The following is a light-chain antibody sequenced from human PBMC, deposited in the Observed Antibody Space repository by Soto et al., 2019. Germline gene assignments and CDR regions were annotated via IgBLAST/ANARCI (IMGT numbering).Light chain of an antibody. CDR3: HRYGSMWT. CDR1: QGLSSW. V-gene: IGKV1-5*01. CDR2: DAS. Sequence: DIQMTQSPSTPSASVGDRVSITCLATQGLSSWLAWYQQNPGKAPKLLIYDASNLESGVQSRFSGFRSGTEFTLTISSLQPDDFATYYCHRYGSMWTFGQGTK. J-gene: IGKJ1*01.